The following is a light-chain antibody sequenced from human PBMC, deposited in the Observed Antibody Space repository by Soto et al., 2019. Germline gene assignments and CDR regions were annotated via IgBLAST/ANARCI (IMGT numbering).Light chain of an antibody. CDR2: GAS. CDR1: QSVTSD. J-gene: IGKJ4*01. V-gene: IGKV3-15*01. Sequence: EIMMTQSPATLSVSPGERATLSCRASQSVTSDLAWYQQKPGQAPRLLIYGASTRATGIPARFSGRGSGTEFTLTISSLQSEDFVVYYCQQYNNWPCTFGGGTKVEIK. CDR3: QQYNNWPCT.